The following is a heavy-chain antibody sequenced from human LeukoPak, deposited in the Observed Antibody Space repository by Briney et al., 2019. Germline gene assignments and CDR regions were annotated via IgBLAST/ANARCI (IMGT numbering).Heavy chain of an antibody. V-gene: IGHV3-21*01. J-gene: IGHJ4*02. Sequence: GGSLRLSCAASGFTFSTYSGNWIRQAPGKGLEWVSSISDDSNYIFYADSVKGRFTISRDNAKNSLYLQMNSLRAEDTAVYYCARASWELVFDYWGQGTLVTVSS. CDR3: ARASWELVFDY. CDR1: GFTFSTYS. CDR2: ISDDSNYI. D-gene: IGHD1-26*01.